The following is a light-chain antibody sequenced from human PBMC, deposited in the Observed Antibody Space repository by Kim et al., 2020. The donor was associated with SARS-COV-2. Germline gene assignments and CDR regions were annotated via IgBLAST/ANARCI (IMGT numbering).Light chain of an antibody. Sequence: EIVMTQSPATLSVSPGERATLSCRASHNVGSTLAWYQQKPGQATRRLIYGASRRASGIPARFSGSGSGTEFTLPSSSPQSDDFAMYFCPQYSDGPAMYSCGQGPKLEI. V-gene: IGKV3-15*01. CDR2: GAS. J-gene: IGKJ2*01. CDR3: PQYSDGPAMYS. CDR1: HNVGST.